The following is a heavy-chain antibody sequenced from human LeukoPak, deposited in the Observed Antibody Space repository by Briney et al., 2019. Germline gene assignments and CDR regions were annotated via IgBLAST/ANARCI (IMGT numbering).Heavy chain of an antibody. V-gene: IGHV4-61*08. D-gene: IGHD3-22*01. J-gene: IGHJ1*01. CDR2: IYYSGST. CDR1: GGSISSGGYY. Sequence: SETLSLTCTVSGGSISSGGYYWSWIRQPPGKGLEWIGYIYYSGSTNYNPSLKSRVTISVDTSKNQFSLKLSSVTAADTAVYYCARVIVVGYSNYFQHWGQGTLVTVSS. CDR3: ARVIVVGYSNYFQH.